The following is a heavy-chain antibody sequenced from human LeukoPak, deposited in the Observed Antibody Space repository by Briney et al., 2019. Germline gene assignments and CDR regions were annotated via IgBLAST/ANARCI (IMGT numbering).Heavy chain of an antibody. D-gene: IGHD4-11*01. J-gene: IGHJ4*02. CDR2: IYSGGST. CDR1: GFTVSSNC. V-gene: IGHV3-53*01. Sequence: GGSLRLSCAASGFTVSSNCMSWVRQAPGKGLEWVSVIYSGGSTYYADSVKGRFTISRDNSKNTLYLQMNSLRAEDTAVYYCARGGDYSNYVGYWGQGTLVTVSS. CDR3: ARGGDYSNYVGY.